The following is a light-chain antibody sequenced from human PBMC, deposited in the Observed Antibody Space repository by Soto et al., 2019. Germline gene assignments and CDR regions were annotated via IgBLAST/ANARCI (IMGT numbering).Light chain of an antibody. CDR2: EAS. CDR3: QHYKESST. CDR1: QSISSW. V-gene: IGKV1-5*03. J-gene: IGKJ1*01. Sequence: DIQMTQSPSTLSASVGDRVTITCRACQSISSWLAWYQQKPGKAPKLLIYEASSSEIGVPPRFSGSGFGTEFTLTISSLQPDDFATYYCQHYKESSTFGQGTRLEI.